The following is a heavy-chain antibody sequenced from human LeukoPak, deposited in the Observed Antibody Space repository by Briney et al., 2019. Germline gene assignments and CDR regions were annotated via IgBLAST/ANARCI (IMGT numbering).Heavy chain of an antibody. CDR1: GFSFSDYD. CDR2: IGTAGYT. D-gene: IGHD1-1*01. V-gene: IGHV3-13*01. CDR3: ARVAKERVGGVYYFDY. J-gene: IGHJ4*02. Sequence: PGESLRFSCAASGFSFSDYDMHWVRQATGKGLEWVSAIGTAGYTYTGSVKGRFTISRENAKNSLYLQMNSLRAGDTAVYYCARVAKERVGGVYYFDYWGQGTLVTVSS.